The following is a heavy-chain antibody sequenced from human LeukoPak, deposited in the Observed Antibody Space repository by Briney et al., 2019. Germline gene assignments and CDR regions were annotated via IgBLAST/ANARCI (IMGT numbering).Heavy chain of an antibody. D-gene: IGHD6-13*01. CDR3: ARSVAAAGNFYYYYMDV. CDR2: IYYSGST. V-gene: IGHV4-59*01. J-gene: IGHJ6*03. CDR1: GGSISSYY. Sequence: NPSETLSLTCTVSGGSISSYYWSWIRQPPGKGLEWIGYIYYSGSTNYNPSLKSRVTISVDTSKNQFSLKLSSVTAADTAVYYCARSVAAAGNFYYYYMDVWGKGTTVTVSS.